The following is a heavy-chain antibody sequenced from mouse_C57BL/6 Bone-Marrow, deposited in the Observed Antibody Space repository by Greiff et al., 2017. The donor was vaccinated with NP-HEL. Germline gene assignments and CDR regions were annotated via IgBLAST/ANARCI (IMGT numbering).Heavy chain of an antibody. V-gene: IGHV14-4*01. CDR2: IDPENGDT. CDR1: GFNIKDDY. D-gene: IGHD2-1*01. CDR3: TSYGNPYYAMDY. J-gene: IGHJ4*01. Sequence: VQLQQSGAELVRPGASVKLSCTASGFNIKDDYMHWVKQRPEQGLEWIGWIDPENGDTEYASKFQGKATITADTSSNTAYLQLSSLTSEDTAVYYCTSYGNPYYAMDYWGQGTSVTVSS.